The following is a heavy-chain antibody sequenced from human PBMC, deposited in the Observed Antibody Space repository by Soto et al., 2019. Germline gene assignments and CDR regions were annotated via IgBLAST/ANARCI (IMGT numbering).Heavy chain of an antibody. CDR3: AKDLYSNYGDAFDI. V-gene: IGHV3-9*01. J-gene: IGHJ3*02. CDR1: GFTFDDYA. D-gene: IGHD4-4*01. CDR2: ISWNSDNI. Sequence: PGGSLRLSCAASGFTFDDYAMHWVRQAPGKGLEWVSGISWNSDNIVYADSVKSRFTISRDNAKNSLYLQMNSLRAEDTALYYCAKDLYSNYGDAFDIWGQGTMVTVS.